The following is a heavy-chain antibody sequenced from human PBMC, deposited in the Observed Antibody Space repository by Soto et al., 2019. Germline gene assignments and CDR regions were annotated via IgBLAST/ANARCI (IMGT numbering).Heavy chain of an antibody. D-gene: IGHD3-22*01. CDR1: GGSISSYY. V-gene: IGHV4-59*01. J-gene: IGHJ4*02. CDR3: ALRGMAVVPEY. CDR2: LYYGRSA. Sequence: SETLSLTCTFSGGSISSYYWILIRQPPGKGLESIGYLYYGRSANYNPSLKSRVTLSVDTSTNECSLTLSSMTAADTAVYYCALRGMAVVPEYWGQGTLVTVSS.